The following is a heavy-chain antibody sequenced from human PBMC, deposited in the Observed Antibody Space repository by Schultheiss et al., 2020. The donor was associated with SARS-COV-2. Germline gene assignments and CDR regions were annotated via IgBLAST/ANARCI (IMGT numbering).Heavy chain of an antibody. V-gene: IGHV3-66*01. D-gene: IGHD6-19*01. J-gene: IGHJ6*02. CDR1: GFTVSSNY. CDR3: ARDRGIAVAGVYYYYGMDV. Sequence: GESLKISCAASGFTVSSNYMSWVRQAPGKGLEWVSVIYSGGSTYYADSVKGRFTISRDNSKNTLYLQMNSLRAEDTAVYYCARDRGIAVAGVYYYYGMDVWGQGTTVTVSS. CDR2: IYSGGST.